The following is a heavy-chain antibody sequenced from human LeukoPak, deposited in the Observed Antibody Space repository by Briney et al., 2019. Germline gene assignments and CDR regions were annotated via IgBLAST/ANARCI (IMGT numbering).Heavy chain of an antibody. CDR3: ARGNYDSSGYYVLLPYYFDY. CDR1: GGSISSYY. Sequence: PSETLSLTCTVSGGSISSYYWSWIRQPPGKGLEWIGYIYYSGSTNYNPSLKSRVTISVDTSKNQFSLKLSSVTAADTAVYYCARGNYDSSGYYVLLPYYFDYWGQGTLVTVSS. V-gene: IGHV4-59*01. J-gene: IGHJ4*02. D-gene: IGHD3-22*01. CDR2: IYYSGST.